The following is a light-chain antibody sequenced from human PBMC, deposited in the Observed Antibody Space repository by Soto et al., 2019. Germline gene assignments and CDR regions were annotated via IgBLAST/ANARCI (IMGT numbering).Light chain of an antibody. CDR2: DDS. V-gene: IGLV3-21*02. J-gene: IGLJ1*01. CDR3: QSHDSSLSAYV. Sequence: SYELTQAPSVSVAPGQTATIICAGHNIVGKSVHWYQQKPGQAPVLVVHDDSDRPSGVPDRFSGSKSGTSASLAITGLQAEDEADFYCQSHDSSLSAYVFGTGTKVTVL. CDR1: NIVGKS.